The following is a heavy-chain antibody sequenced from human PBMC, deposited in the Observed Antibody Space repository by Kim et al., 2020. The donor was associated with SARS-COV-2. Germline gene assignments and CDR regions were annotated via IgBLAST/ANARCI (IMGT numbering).Heavy chain of an antibody. CDR1: GGSISSYY. CDR2: IYTSGST. D-gene: IGHD2-2*01. CDR3: VRGVRDIVVVPAAPQGYYYYMDV. J-gene: IGHJ6*03. Sequence: SETLSLTCTVSGGSISSYYWSWIRQPAGKGLEWIGRIYTSGSTNYNPSLKSRVTMSVDTSKNQFSLKLSSVTAADTAVYYCVRGVRDIVVVPAAPQGYYYYMDVWGKGTTVTVSS. V-gene: IGHV4-4*07.